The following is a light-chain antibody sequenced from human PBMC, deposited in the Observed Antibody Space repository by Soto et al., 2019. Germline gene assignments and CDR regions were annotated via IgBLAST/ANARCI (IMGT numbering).Light chain of an antibody. J-gene: IGLJ1*01. Sequence: QSALTQPASVSGSPGQSITISCTGTSSYVGGYNYVSWYQQHPGKAPKLMIYDVTERPSGVSNRFSGSKSGNTASLTISGLQAEDEADYYCSSYTSSTAGVFGTGTKVTVL. CDR1: SSYVGGYNY. V-gene: IGLV2-14*03. CDR2: DVT. CDR3: SSYTSSTAGV.